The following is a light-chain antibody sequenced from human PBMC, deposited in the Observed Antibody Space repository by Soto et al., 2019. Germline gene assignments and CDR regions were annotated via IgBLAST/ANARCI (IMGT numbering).Light chain of an antibody. CDR3: QQYSSTPPWT. J-gene: IGKJ1*01. V-gene: IGKV4-1*01. CDR2: WAS. Sequence: DIVMTQSPDSLAVSLGERATINCKSSQSVLYSSNNKNYLAWYQQKPGQPPKLLIYWASTRESGVPDRFSGSGSGTDFTLTISRLQAEDVAVYHCQQYSSTPPWTFGQGTKVEIK. CDR1: QSVLYSSNNKNY.